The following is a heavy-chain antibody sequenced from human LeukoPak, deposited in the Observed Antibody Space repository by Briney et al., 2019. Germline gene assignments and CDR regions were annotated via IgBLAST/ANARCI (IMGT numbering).Heavy chain of an antibody. CDR1: GYSFTSYW. V-gene: IGHV5-51*01. J-gene: IGHJ6*03. Sequence: GESLKISCKGSGYSFTSYWIGWVRPMPGKGLEWMGIIYPGDSDTRYSPSFQGQVTISADKSISTAYLQWSSLKASDTAMYYCARHGSGYSGYASSYYYYYYMDVWGKGTTVTVSS. CDR2: IYPGDSDT. CDR3: ARHGSGYSGYASSYYYYYYMDV. D-gene: IGHD5-12*01.